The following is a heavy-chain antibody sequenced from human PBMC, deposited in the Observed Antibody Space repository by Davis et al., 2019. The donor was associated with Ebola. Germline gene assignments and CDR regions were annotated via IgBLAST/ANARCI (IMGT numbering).Heavy chain of an antibody. CDR3: ARNYYGSGSYYNADY. CDR2: IIPIFGTA. J-gene: IGHJ4*02. D-gene: IGHD3-10*01. Sequence: SVKVSCKASGGTFSSYAISWVRQAPGQGLEWMGGIIPIFGTANYAQKFQGRVTITADKSTSTAYMELSSLRSEDTAVYYCARNYYGSGSYYNADYWGQGTLVTVSS. CDR1: GGTFSSYA. V-gene: IGHV1-69*06.